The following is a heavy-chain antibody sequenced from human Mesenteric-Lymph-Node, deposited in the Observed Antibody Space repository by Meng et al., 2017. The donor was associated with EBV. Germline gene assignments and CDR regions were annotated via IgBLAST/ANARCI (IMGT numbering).Heavy chain of an antibody. CDR2: TYHSGSS. CDR3: ARGLGGSGKYHFDF. Sequence: VQLRESGPGLVKPSGTLSLTCAVSGGSIYESHWWSWVRQPPGKGLEWIGETYHSGSSNYSPSLKSRVSMSVDNSKNQFSLTLHSVTAADTAVYYCARGLGGSGKYHFDFWGPGILVTVSS. CDR1: GGSIYESHW. D-gene: IGHD3-10*01. J-gene: IGHJ4*02. V-gene: IGHV4-4*02.